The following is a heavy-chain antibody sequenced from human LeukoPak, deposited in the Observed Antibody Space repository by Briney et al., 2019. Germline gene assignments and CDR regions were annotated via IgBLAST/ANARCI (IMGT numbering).Heavy chain of an antibody. J-gene: IGHJ4*02. CDR2: ISGSGGST. CDR3: AKVVVPAALQYYFDY. D-gene: IGHD2-2*01. V-gene: IGHV3-23*01. CDR1: GFTFSSYA. Sequence: AGGSLRLSCAASGFTFSSYAMSWVRQAPGKGLEWVSAISGSGGSTYYADSVKGRFTISRDNSKNTLYLQMNSLRAEDTAVYYCAKVVVPAALQYYFDYWGQGTLVTVSS.